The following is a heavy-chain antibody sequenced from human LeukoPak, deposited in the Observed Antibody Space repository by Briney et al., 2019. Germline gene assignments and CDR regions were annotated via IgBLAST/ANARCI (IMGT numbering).Heavy chain of an antibody. CDR2: ISSSSSTI. V-gene: IGHV3-48*01. CDR3: ARGKEHFVDY. D-gene: IGHD4/OR15-4a*01. J-gene: IGHJ4*02. CDR1: GFTFSSYS. Sequence: GGSLRLSCAASGFTFSSYSMNWVRQAPGKGLEWVSYISSSSSTIYYADSVKGRFTISRDNAKNSLYLQMNSLRAEDTAVYYCARGKEHFVDYWGQGTLVTVSS.